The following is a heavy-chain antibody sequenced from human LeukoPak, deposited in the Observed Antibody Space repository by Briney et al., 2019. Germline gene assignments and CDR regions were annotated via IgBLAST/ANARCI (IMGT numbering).Heavy chain of an antibody. D-gene: IGHD2-2*01. J-gene: IGHJ6*03. V-gene: IGHV3-48*04. CDR1: GFTFSTYS. CDR3: ARGGVPAARGYYFYMDV. Sequence: GGSLRLSCAASGFTFSTYSMNWVRQAPGKGLEWVSSISSGSSTIYYADSVKGRFTISRDNAKNSLYLQMNSLRAEDTAVYYCARGGVPAARGYYFYMDVWGKGTTVTVSS. CDR2: ISSGSSTI.